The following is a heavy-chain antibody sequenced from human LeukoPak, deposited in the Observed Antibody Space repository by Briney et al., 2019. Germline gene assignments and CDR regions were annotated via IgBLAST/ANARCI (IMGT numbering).Heavy chain of an antibody. D-gene: IGHD3-22*01. J-gene: IGHJ4*02. V-gene: IGHV3-74*01. CDR2: INSDGSTT. CDR3: ARGHHYYDSSAYYY. Sequence: GGSLRLSCAASGFTFSSYWMSWVRQAPGKGLVWVSRINSDGSTTSYAASVKGRFTISRDTAKNTLYLQMNSLRAEDTAVYYCARGHHYYDSSAYYYWGQGTLVTVSS. CDR1: GFTFSSYW.